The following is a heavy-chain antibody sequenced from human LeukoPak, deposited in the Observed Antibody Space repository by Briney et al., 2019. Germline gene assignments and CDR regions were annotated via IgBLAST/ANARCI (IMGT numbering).Heavy chain of an antibody. D-gene: IGHD1-26*01. J-gene: IGHJ4*02. CDR1: YSFSSYW. V-gene: IGHV5-51*01. CDR3: ARQAGSGYSGTYFNY. Sequence: GESLKISCGYSFSSYWIGWVRQMPGKGLEWMGIIYPGDSDTRYSPPFQGQVTISADKSISTAYLQWSSLKASDTAMYYCARQAGSGYSGTYFNYWGQGTLVTVSP. CDR2: IYPGDSDT.